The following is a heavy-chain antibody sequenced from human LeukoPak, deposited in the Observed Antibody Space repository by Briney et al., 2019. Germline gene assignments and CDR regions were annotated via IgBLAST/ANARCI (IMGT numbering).Heavy chain of an antibody. Sequence: GGSLRLSCAASGFTFSSYAMHWVCQAPGKGLEWVAVISYDGSNKYYADSVKGRLTISRDNSKNTLYLQMNSLRAEDTAVYYCARGSYCSGGSCYSSAFDIWGQGTMVTVSS. CDR2: ISYDGSNK. CDR3: ARGSYCSGGSCYSSAFDI. CDR1: GFTFSSYA. J-gene: IGHJ3*02. D-gene: IGHD2-15*01. V-gene: IGHV3-30-3*01.